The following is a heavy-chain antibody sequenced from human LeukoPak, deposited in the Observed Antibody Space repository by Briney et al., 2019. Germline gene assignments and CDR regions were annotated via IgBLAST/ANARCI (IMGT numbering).Heavy chain of an antibody. CDR3: AKVGHCSSTSCSKSVPYYYYGMDV. J-gene: IGHJ6*02. CDR1: GFTFSSYG. V-gene: IGHV3-30*02. Sequence: GGSLRLSCAASGFTFSSYGMHWVRQAPGKGLEWVAFIRYDGSNKYYADSVKGRFTISRDNSKNTLYLQMNSLRAEDTAVYYCAKVGHCSSTSCSKSVPYYYYGMDVWGQGTTVTVSS. CDR2: IRYDGSNK. D-gene: IGHD2-2*01.